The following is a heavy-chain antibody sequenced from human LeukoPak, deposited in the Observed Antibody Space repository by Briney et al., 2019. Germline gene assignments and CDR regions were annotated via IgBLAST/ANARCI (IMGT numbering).Heavy chain of an antibody. CDR3: AKGIWYSSSFPYYYYGMDV. CDR2: ISGSVGST. J-gene: IGHJ6*02. D-gene: IGHD6-6*01. CDR1: GFTFSSDA. Sequence: EGSLRLSCAASGFTFSSDAMSWVRQAPGKGLKWVSAISGSVGSTYYADSVKGRFTISRDNSKNTLYLQMNSLRAEDTAVYYCAKGIWYSSSFPYYYYGMDVWGQGTTVTVSS. V-gene: IGHV3-23*01.